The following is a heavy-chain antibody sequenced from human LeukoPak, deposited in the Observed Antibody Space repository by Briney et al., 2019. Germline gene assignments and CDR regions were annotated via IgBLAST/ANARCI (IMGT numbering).Heavy chain of an antibody. CDR3: AREGSSGSYWTFDY. CDR2: IYYSGST. V-gene: IGHV4-30-4*08. Sequence: LRLSCAASGFTFSSYEMNWVRQPPGKGLEWIGYIYYSGSTYYNPSLKSRVTISVDTSKNQFSLKLSSVTAADTAVYYCAREGSSGSYWTFDYWGQGTLVTVSS. CDR1: GFTFSSYEMN. J-gene: IGHJ4*02. D-gene: IGHD1-26*01.